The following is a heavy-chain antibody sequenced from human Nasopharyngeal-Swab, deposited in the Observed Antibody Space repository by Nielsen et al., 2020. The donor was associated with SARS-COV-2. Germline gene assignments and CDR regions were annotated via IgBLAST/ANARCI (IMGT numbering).Heavy chain of an antibody. J-gene: IGHJ4*02. CDR1: GYTFSSYW. D-gene: IGHD4-23*01. V-gene: IGHV3-74*01. CDR3: TRDIGGKYSY. Sequence: GESLKISCTASGYTFSSYWMHWVRQLPGKGLVWVPRINIDGSATDYADSVKGRFTISRDNARNTLYLQMNSLRGEDTAVYYCTRDIGGKYSYWGQGNLVTVSS. CDR2: INIDGSAT.